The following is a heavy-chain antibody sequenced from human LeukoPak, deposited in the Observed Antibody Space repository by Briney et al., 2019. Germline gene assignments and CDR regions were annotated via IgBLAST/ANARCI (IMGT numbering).Heavy chain of an antibody. Sequence: PSETLSLTCTVSGVSISSGGYYWSWIRQHPGKGLEWIGYIFYSGSTYYNPSLKSRVTISVDTSKNQFSLKLSSVTAEDTAVYYCARAGGVWLEFDYWGQVPWSPSPQ. CDR1: GVSISSGGYY. V-gene: IGHV4-31*03. CDR3: ARAGGVWLEFDY. J-gene: IGHJ4*01. CDR2: IFYSGST. D-gene: IGHD2-8*02.